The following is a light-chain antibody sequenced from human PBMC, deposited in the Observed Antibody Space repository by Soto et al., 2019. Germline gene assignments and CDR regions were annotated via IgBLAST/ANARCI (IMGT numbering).Light chain of an antibody. J-gene: IGLJ1*01. Sequence: QSALTQPPSASGSPGQSVTISCAGTITDVGGYNYVSWYQQHPGTAPQLMIYQVTKPPSGVPDRFSASKSDTTASLTISGLKAEEEGDYYCRSFAGGNSFVFGTGTKVTVL. CDR1: ITDVGGYNY. CDR3: RSFAGGNSFV. CDR2: QVT. V-gene: IGLV2-8*01.